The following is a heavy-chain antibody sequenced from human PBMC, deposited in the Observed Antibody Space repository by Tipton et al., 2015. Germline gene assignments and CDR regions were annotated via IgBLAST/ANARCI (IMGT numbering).Heavy chain of an antibody. CDR3: ARQPLVYAINGWLDS. D-gene: IGHD2-8*01. Sequence: VQLVQSGGEVKKPGESLKISCKGSGYSFVSYWIAWVRQMPGKGLEWMGIIYPGDSDAKYSPSFQGQVTISVDKSINSAYLQWSSLKASDTAIYYCARQPLVYAINGWLDSWGQGTLVTVSS. CDR2: IYPGDSDA. CDR1: GYSFVSYW. J-gene: IGHJ5*01. V-gene: IGHV5-51*01.